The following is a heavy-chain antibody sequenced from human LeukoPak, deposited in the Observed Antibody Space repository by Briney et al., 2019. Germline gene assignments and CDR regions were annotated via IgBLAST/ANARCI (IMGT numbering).Heavy chain of an antibody. CDR1: GYTSTIYY. D-gene: IGHD4-17*01. CDR3: AKAQDGNYQGDFDI. V-gene: IGHV1-46*01. CDR2: MNPSGGST. Sequence: ASVKVSCKASGYTSTIYYIQWVRQAPGHGLEWMGIMNPSGGSTNYAQKFQGRATMTRDTSTSTVYMELSSLRSEDTAVYYCAKAQDGNYQGDFDIWGQGTMVTVSS. J-gene: IGHJ3*02.